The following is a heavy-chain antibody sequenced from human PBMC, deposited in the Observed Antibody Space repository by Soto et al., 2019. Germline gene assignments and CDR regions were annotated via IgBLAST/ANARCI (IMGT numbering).Heavy chain of an antibody. CDR2: IYYSGST. J-gene: IGHJ3*02. CDR3: ARDHRAQTETYYDFWSGYSIDAFDI. D-gene: IGHD3-3*01. Sequence: SETLSLTCTVSGGSISSGGYYWSWIRQHPGKGLEWIGYIYYSGSTYYNPSLKSRVTISVDTSKNQFSLRLSSVTAADTAVYYCARDHRAQTETYYDFWSGYSIDAFDIWGQGTMVTVSS. CDR1: GGSISSGGYY. V-gene: IGHV4-31*03.